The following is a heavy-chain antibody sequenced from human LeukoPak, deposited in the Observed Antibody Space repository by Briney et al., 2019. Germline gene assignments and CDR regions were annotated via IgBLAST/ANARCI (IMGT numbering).Heavy chain of an antibody. CDR3: ARSRGRNWFDL. J-gene: IGHJ5*02. CDR1: GGSISSYY. CDR2: IYYSGST. V-gene: IGHV4-59*01. D-gene: IGHD3-10*01. Sequence: SETLSLTCTVSGGSISSYYWSWIRQPPGKGLEWIGYIYYSGSTNYNPSLKSRVTISVVTSKNQFSLKLSSVTAADTAVYYCARSRGRNWFDLWGQGTLVTVSS.